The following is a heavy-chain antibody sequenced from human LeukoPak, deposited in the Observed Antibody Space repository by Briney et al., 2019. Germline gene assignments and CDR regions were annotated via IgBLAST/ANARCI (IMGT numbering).Heavy chain of an antibody. J-gene: IGHJ6*02. CDR2: INSDGSIT. D-gene: IGHD5-18*01. CDR3: ARDAVDTANAV. Sequence: GGSLRLSCAASGFTFTTYWMHWVRQAPGKGLVWVSHINSDGSITSYADSVKGRFTISRDNAKNTLYLQMNSLRAEDRAVYYCARDAVDTANAVWGQGTTVTVSS. CDR1: GFTFTTYW. V-gene: IGHV3-74*01.